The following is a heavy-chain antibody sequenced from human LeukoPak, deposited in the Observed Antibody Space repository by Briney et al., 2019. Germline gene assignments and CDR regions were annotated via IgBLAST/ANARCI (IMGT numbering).Heavy chain of an antibody. D-gene: IGHD1-7*01. V-gene: IGHV3-7*03. J-gene: IGHJ5*02. CDR2: IKQDGSDK. Sequence: GGSLRLSCEVSGFTFSSYWMNWVRQAPGKGLEWVANIKQDGSDKYYVDSVKGRFTISRDNAKNSLYLQMNSLRAEDTAVYYCAKSHPKRLELRYWLLDPWGQGTLVTVSS. CDR1: GFTFSSYW. CDR3: AKSHPKRLELRYWLLDP.